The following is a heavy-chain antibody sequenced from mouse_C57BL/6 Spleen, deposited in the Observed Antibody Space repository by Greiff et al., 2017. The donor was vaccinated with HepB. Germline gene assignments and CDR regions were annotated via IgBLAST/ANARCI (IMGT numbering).Heavy chain of an antibody. V-gene: IGHV5-17*01. D-gene: IGHD2-9*01. CDR2: ISSGSSTI. Sequence: EVKLMESGGGLVKPGGSLKLSCAASGFTFSDYGMHWVRQAPEKGLEWVAYISSGSSTIYYADTVKGRFTISRDNAKNTLFLQMTSLRSEDTAMYYCARPYYGYDEGVYAMDYWGQGTSVTVSS. CDR3: ARPYYGYDEGVYAMDY. J-gene: IGHJ4*01. CDR1: GFTFSDYG.